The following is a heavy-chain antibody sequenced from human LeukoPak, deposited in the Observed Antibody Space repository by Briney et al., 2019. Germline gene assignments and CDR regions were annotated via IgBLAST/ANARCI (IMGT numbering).Heavy chain of an antibody. D-gene: IGHD5-18*01. V-gene: IGHV3-30*04. J-gene: IGHJ4*02. Sequence: GGSLRLSCAASGFTFGSYAMHWVRQAPGKGLEWVAVISYDGSNKYYADSVKGRFTISRDNSKNTLYLQMNSLRAEDTAVYYCARDLFHTAMANYWGQGTLDTVSS. CDR1: GFTFGSYA. CDR3: ARDLFHTAMANY. CDR2: ISYDGSNK.